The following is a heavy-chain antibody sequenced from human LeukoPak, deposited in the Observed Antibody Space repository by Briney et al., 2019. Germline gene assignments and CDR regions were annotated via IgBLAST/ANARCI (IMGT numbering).Heavy chain of an antibody. Sequence: TGGSLRLSCAASGFTFSSYWMTWVRQAPGKGLEWVANINQDESEKYYVDSVKGRFTISRDNAKNSLYLQMNSLRAEDTAVYYCAELGITMIGGVWGKGTTVTISS. J-gene: IGHJ6*04. CDR1: GFTFSSYW. CDR2: INQDESEK. D-gene: IGHD3-10*02. V-gene: IGHV3-7*01. CDR3: AELGITMIGGV.